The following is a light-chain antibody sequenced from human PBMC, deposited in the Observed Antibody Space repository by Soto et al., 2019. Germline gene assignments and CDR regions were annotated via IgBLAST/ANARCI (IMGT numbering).Light chain of an antibody. CDR3: SSYAGSNNYV. CDR2: EVN. J-gene: IGLJ1*01. CDR1: SSDVSGYNY. Sequence: QSALTQPPSASGSPGQSVTISCTGTSSDVSGYNYVSWYQQHPGKAPKLMIFEVNKRPSGVPDRFSGSKSGNTASLTVSGLQAEDEADYYCSSYAGSNNYVFGTGTKVTVL. V-gene: IGLV2-8*01.